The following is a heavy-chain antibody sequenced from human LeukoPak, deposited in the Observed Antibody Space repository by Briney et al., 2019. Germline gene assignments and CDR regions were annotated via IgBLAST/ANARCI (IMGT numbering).Heavy chain of an antibody. CDR1: GFTFSSYS. D-gene: IGHD2-2*01. J-gene: IGHJ4*02. V-gene: IGHV3-21*01. CDR2: ISSSSSYI. Sequence: PGGSLRLSCAASGFTFSSYSMNWVRQAPGKGLEWVSSISSSSSYIYYADSVKGRFTISRDNAKNSQYLQMSSLRAEDTAVYYCALDHSCRQTDYWGQGTLVTVSS. CDR3: ALDHSCRQTDY.